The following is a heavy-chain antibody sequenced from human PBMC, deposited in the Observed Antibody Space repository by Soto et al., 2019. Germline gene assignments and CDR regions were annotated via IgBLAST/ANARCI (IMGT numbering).Heavy chain of an antibody. CDR3: ARGRYCLSGRCFPNWFDS. J-gene: IGHJ5*01. Sequence: PSETLSLTCSVSGDSISTVDYFWAWIRQPPGQALEYIGYIYKSTTTYYNPSFEGRVAIPLDTSKSQFSLTVTSVTAADTAVYFCARGRYCLSGRCFPNWFDSWGQGTMVTVYS. V-gene: IGHV4-30-4*01. D-gene: IGHD2-15*01. CDR1: GDSISTVDYF. CDR2: IYKSTTT.